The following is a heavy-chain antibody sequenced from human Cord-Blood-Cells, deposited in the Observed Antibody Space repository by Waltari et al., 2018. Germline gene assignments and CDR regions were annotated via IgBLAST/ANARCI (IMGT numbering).Heavy chain of an antibody. Sequence: QVQLQESGPGLVKPSETLSLTCTASGGSISSYYWSWIRQPAGKVLEWIGRIYTSGSTNYNPSLKSRVTMSVDTSKNQFSLKLSSVTAADTAVYYCARDHIYSGYDCGRDSYYYYGMDVWGQGTTVTVSS. CDR1: GGSISSYY. V-gene: IGHV4-4*07. CDR2: IYTSGST. D-gene: IGHD5-12*01. J-gene: IGHJ6*02. CDR3: ARDHIYSGYDCGRDSYYYYGMDV.